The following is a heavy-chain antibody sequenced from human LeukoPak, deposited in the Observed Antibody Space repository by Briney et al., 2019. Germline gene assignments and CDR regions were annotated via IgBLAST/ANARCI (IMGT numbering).Heavy chain of an antibody. V-gene: IGHV1-46*01. J-gene: IGHJ6*02. D-gene: IGHD5-18*01. CDR1: GYTFTSYY. CDR3: ARATYSYGVDYYYYYGMDV. CDR2: INPSGGST. Sequence: ASVKVSCKASGYTFTSYYMHWVRQAPGQGLEWMGIINPSGGSTNYAQKLQGRVTMTRDTSTSTVYMDLSSLRSEDTAVHYCARATYSYGVDYYYYYGMDVWGHGTTVTVPS.